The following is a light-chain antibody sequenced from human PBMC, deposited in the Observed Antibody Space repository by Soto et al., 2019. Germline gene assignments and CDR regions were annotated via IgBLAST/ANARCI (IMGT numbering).Light chain of an antibody. V-gene: IGKV3-11*01. CDR3: QQRSNWPWT. CDR1: QSVSSY. J-gene: IGKJ1*01. CDR2: DAS. Sequence: IALTQSPAPLSLSPGERATLSCRASQSVSSYLAWYQQKPGQAPRLLIYDASNRATGIPARFSGSGSGTDFTLTISSLEPEDFAVYYCQQRSNWPWTFCQGTKVDIK.